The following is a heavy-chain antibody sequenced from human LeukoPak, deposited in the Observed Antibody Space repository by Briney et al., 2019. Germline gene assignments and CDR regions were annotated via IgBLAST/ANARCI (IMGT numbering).Heavy chain of an antibody. V-gene: IGHV3-15*01. CDR3: TTRLTPNWGLEDALDI. CDR2: IKSKTDGGTT. J-gene: IGHJ3*02. CDR1: GFTFSNAW. D-gene: IGHD7-27*01. Sequence: PGGSLRLSCAASGFTFSNAWMSWVRQAPGKGLEWVGRIKSKTDGGTTDYAAPVKGRFTISRDDSKNTVYLQMNSPKIEDTAVYYCTTRLTPNWGLEDALDIWGQGTMVTVSS.